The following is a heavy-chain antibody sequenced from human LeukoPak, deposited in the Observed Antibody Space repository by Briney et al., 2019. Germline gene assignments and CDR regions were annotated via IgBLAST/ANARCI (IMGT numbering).Heavy chain of an antibody. V-gene: IGHV4-30-2*01. D-gene: IGHD3-22*01. CDR2: IYHSGST. CDR1: GGSISSGGYS. Sequence: PSQTLSLTCAVSGGSISSGGYSWRWLRQPPGKGLEWIGYIYHSGSTYYNPSLNSRVTISVARSKNQFSLKLSSVTAADTAVYYCARARYYDSSGYYSPDAFDIWGQGTMVTVSS. CDR3: ARARYYDSSGYYSPDAFDI. J-gene: IGHJ3*02.